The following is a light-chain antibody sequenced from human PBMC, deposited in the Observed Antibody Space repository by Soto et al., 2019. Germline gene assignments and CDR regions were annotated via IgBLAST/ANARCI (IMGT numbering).Light chain of an antibody. CDR2: WAS. V-gene: IGKV4-1*01. J-gene: IGKJ4*01. CDR3: QQYYSSPLT. CDR1: QSLLHSNGYNY. Sequence: DIVMTQSPLSLPVTPGEPASISCRSSQSLLHSNGYNYLDWYQHKPGQPPNLLIYWASTRESGVPDRFSGSGSGTDFTLSISSLQAEDVAVYYCQQYYSSPLTFGGGTKVDI.